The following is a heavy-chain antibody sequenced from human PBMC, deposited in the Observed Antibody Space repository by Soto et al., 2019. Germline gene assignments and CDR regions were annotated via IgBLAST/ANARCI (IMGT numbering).Heavy chain of an antibody. CDR2: ISGSGGST. Sequence: VESLKISCAASGFTFSSCAMSWVRQAPGKGLEWVSAISGSGGSTYYADSVKGRFTISRDNSKNTLYLQMNSLRAEDTAVYYCAKDSPASDSSGYPGHWGQGTLVTVSS. CDR1: GFTFSSCA. CDR3: AKDSPASDSSGYPGH. V-gene: IGHV3-23*01. J-gene: IGHJ1*01. D-gene: IGHD3-22*01.